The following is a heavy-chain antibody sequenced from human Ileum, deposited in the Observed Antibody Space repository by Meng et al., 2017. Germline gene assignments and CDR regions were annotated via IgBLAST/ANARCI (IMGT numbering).Heavy chain of an antibody. V-gene: IGHV6-1*01. D-gene: IGHD1-26*01. Sequence: QVQLQHSGTGLWQPSPTLSLNCASSGDSVSSNSAAWNWIRQSPSRGLEWLGRTYYRSKWFNEYAVSVKSRITITPDTSENQFSLQLNSVTPEDAAVYYCARGGGSYYHFDYWGQGTLVTVSS. CDR3: ARGGGSYYHFDY. CDR2: TYYRSKWFN. J-gene: IGHJ4*02. CDR1: GDSVSSNSAA.